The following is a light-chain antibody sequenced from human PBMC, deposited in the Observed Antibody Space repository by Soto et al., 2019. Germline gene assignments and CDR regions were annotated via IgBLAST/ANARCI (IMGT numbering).Light chain of an antibody. V-gene: IGKV3-20*01. CDR3: QQYGSSGT. Sequence: EIVLPQSPGTLSLSSGARATLSCRASQSVSKNYLAWSTQKPGQAPRLLIYGASNRATGIPDRFSGSGSGTDFPLALRRLEPEEFAVYYCQQYGSSGTLGQGTKVDIK. CDR1: QSVSKNY. J-gene: IGKJ1*01. CDR2: GAS.